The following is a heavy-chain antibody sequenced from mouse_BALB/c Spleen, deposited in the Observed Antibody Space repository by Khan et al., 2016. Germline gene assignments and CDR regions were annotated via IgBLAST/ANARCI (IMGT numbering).Heavy chain of an antibody. V-gene: IGHV1-4*01. CDR2: INPASNYS. CDR1: GYIFTTYT. J-gene: IGHJ3*01. Sequence: QVQLQQSGAELARPGASVKMSCKASGYIFTTYTIQWVKQRPGQGLEWIGYINPASNYSNCNQKFKDKATLTADRSSTTAYMQLSSLTSEDSARYYLTRGDGNNAYWGPGTLVTVSA. CDR3: TRGDGNNAY. D-gene: IGHD2-1*01.